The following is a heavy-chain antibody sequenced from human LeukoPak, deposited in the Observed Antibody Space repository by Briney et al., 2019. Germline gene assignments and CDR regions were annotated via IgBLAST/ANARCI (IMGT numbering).Heavy chain of an antibody. J-gene: IGHJ5*02. CDR1: GFTFSNYW. CDR3: ARDSVGPYYDFWSGP. CDR2: IKQDGSAK. V-gene: IGHV3-7*01. Sequence: GGSPRLSCAASGFTFSNYWMSWVRQAPGKGLEWVANIKQDGSAKYYVDSVKGRFTISRDNAKNSLYLQMNSLRAEDTAVYYCARDSVGPYYDFWSGPWGQGTLVTVSS. D-gene: IGHD3-3*01.